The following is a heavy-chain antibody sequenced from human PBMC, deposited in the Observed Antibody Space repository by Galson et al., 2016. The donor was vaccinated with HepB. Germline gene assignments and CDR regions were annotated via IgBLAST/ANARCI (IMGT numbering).Heavy chain of an antibody. D-gene: IGHD2-15*01. CDR3: ARDLYPGDVVVVATTPSDY. CDR2: IWYDGSNK. J-gene: IGHJ4*02. Sequence: SLRLSCAASGFTFSSYGMHWVRQAPGKGLEWVAVIWYDGSNKYYADSVKGRFTISRDNSKNTLYLQMNGLRAEDTAVYYCARDLYPGDVVVVATTPSDYWGQGILVTVSS. CDR1: GFTFSSYG. V-gene: IGHV3-33*01.